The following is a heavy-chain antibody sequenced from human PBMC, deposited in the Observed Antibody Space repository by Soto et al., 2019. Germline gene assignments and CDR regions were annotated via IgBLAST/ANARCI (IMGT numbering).Heavy chain of an antibody. V-gene: IGHV4-59*08. D-gene: IGHD6-19*01. J-gene: IGHJ4*02. CDR1: GGSLISYY. CDR2: IYYSGST. Sequence: PSETLSLTCVVSGGSLISYYWSWIRQPPGKGLEWIGYIYYSGSTNYNPSLKSRVTISVDSSKNQFSLKLSSVTAADTAVYYCARREGSGWLVFYYWGQGTLVTVSS. CDR3: ARREGSGWLVFYY.